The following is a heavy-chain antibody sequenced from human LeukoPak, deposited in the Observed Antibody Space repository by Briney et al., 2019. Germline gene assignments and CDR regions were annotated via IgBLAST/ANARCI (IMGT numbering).Heavy chain of an antibody. CDR3: ARERIAAAGSIDVFDI. V-gene: IGHV1-2*05. Sequence: ASVKVSCKASGYTFTDYYMHWVRQAPGQGLEWMGRINPKSGGTSYAQKFQGRVTMTRDTSISTAYMELSRLTSDDTVVYYCARERIAAAGSIDVFDIWGQGTMVTVSS. J-gene: IGHJ3*02. CDR1: GYTFTDYY. CDR2: INPKSGGT. D-gene: IGHD6-13*01.